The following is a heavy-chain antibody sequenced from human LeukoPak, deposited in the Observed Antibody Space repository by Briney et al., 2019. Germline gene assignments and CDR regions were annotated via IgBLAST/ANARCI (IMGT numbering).Heavy chain of an antibody. CDR1: GFTFSSYA. Sequence: TGGSLRLSCAASGFTFSSYAMHWVRQAPGKGLEWVAVISYDGSNKYYADSVKGRFTISRDNSKNTRYLQMNSLRAEDTAVYYCARDSEAHGDYYYYMDVWGKGTTVTVSS. V-gene: IGHV3-30*01. D-gene: IGHD1-26*01. CDR2: ISYDGSNK. J-gene: IGHJ6*03. CDR3: ARDSEAHGDYYYYMDV.